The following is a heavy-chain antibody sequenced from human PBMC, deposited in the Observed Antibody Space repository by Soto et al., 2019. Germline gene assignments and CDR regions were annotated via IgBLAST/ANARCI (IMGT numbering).Heavy chain of an antibody. D-gene: IGHD3-10*01. V-gene: IGHV3-23*01. J-gene: IGHJ6*02. Sequence: WSLRLSCAASGFTFSDYAMSWVRQAPGKGLEWVSGISGSGGSKYYADSVKGRFTISRDDPKNTLYLQINSLRAEDTAVYYCARAATASGDQTKYYYGLDVWGQGTTVTVSS. CDR1: GFTFSDYA. CDR3: ARAATASGDQTKYYYGLDV. CDR2: ISGSGGSK.